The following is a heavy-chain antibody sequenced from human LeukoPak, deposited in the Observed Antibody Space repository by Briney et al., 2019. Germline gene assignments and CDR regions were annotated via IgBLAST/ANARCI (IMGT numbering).Heavy chain of an antibody. D-gene: IGHD4-17*01. J-gene: IGHJ6*03. V-gene: IGHV1-2*02. CDR1: GYTFTGYY. Sequence: EASVKVSCKASGYTFTGYYMHWVRQAPGQGLEWMGWINPNSGGTNYAQKFQGRVTMTRDTSISTAYMELNTLRSDDTAMYYCARAAGDYGDYDYFYYMDVWGKGTTVTISS. CDR3: ARAAGDYGDYDYFYYMDV. CDR2: INPNSGGT.